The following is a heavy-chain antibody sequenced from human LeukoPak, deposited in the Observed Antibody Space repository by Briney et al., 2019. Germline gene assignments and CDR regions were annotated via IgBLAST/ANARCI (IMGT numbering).Heavy chain of an antibody. CDR2: IYTSGST. V-gene: IGHV4-61*02. CDR3: ARGGDIVVVPAALNWFDP. CDR1: GASISTGIYY. D-gene: IGHD2-2*01. J-gene: IGHJ5*02. Sequence: PSETLSPTCTVSGASISTGIYYWNWIRQPAGKGLEWIGRIYTSGSTYYSPSLKSRVTISLDTSRNQFSLKLSSVTAADTAFYFCARGGDIVVVPAALNWFDPWGQGTLVTVSS.